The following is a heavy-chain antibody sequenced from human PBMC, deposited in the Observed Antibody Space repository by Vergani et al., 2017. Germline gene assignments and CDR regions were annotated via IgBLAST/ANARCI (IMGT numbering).Heavy chain of an antibody. D-gene: IGHD3-22*01. CDR2: IGTAGDT. CDR3: ARGFDSSGRDY. V-gene: IGHV3-13*01. CDR1: GFTFSTYD. Sequence: EVQLVESGGGLVQPGGSLRLSCAASGFTFSTYDMHWVRQATGKGLEWVSAIGTAGDTYYPGSVKGRFTISRENAKNSLYLQMNGLRAGDTAVYYCARGFDSSGRDYWGQGTLVAVSS. J-gene: IGHJ4*02.